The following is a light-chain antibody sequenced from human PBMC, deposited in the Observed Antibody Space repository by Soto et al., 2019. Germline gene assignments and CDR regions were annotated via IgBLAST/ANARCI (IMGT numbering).Light chain of an antibody. V-gene: IGKV3-20*01. CDR1: QSVTYDQ. J-gene: IGKJ1*01. Sequence: EIVSTQSPDTLSLSPGERATLSCRASQSVTYDQLAWYRQTPGQAPRLLIYGASSRAAGIPDRFSGSGSGTDFTLTISRLESEDFVVYHCQQYGDLPPTFGQGTKVDIK. CDR3: QQYGDLPPT. CDR2: GAS.